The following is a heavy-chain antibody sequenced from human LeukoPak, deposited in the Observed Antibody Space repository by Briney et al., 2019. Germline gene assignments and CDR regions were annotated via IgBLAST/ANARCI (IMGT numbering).Heavy chain of an antibody. Sequence: ASVKVSCKASGYSFTDYYIHWARQAPGQGLEWMGWINPKGGGINYAPEFQGRVTMTRDTSITTAYMELSSLRSDDTAVYYCARDSDDYVWGSCNDYWGQGTLVTVSS. CDR3: ARDSDDYVWGSCNDY. D-gene: IGHD3-16*01. CDR1: GYSFTDYY. CDR2: INPKGGGI. J-gene: IGHJ4*02. V-gene: IGHV1-2*02.